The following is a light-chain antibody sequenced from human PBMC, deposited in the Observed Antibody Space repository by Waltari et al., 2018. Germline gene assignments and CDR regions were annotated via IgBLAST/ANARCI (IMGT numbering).Light chain of an antibody. J-gene: IGLJ2*01. Sequence: QSALTQPASVSGSPGQSITISCTGTSSDVGSYNLVSLYQQHPGKAPKLMIYEVSKLPSGVSNRFSGSKSGNTASLTISGLQAEDEADYYCCSYAGSSTHVVFGGGTKLTVL. CDR2: EVS. CDR1: SSDVGSYNL. CDR3: CSYAGSSTHVV. V-gene: IGLV2-23*02.